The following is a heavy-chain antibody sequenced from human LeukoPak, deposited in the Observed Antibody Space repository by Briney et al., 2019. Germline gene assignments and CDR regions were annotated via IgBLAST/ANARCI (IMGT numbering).Heavy chain of an antibody. CDR2: IRYNGDDE. D-gene: IGHD3-10*01. CDR1: GFTFSDFG. J-gene: IGHJ4*02. Sequence: GESLTLSCAASGFTFSDFGMHWIRQPPGKGLEWVAYIRYNGDDEQYADPVKRRFTITRDNSKETRYLQMNRLRAEDAARDYCAKSGHSIRGEIDYWGQGTLVTVSS. CDR3: AKSGHSIRGEIDY. V-gene: IGHV3-30*02.